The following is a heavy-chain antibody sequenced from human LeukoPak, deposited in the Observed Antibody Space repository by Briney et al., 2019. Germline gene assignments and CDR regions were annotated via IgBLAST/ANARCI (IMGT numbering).Heavy chain of an antibody. V-gene: IGHV4-4*07. Sequence: PSETLSLTCTVSGGSISSYYWSWIRQPAGKGLEWIGRIYTSGSTNYNPSLKSRVTMSVDTSKNQFSLKLSSVTAADTAVYYCARDHSSGWYSRNNWFDPWGQGTLVTVSS. CDR1: GGSISSYY. CDR3: ARDHSSGWYSRNNWFDP. CDR2: IYTSGST. J-gene: IGHJ5*02. D-gene: IGHD6-19*01.